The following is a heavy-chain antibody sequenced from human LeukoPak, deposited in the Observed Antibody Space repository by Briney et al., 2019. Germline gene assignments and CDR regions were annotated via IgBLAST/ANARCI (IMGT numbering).Heavy chain of an antibody. V-gene: IGHV3-9*01. CDR2: INWNSDNI. Sequence: SGGSLRLSCAASGFTFDDYAMHWVRQAPGKGLEWVSGINWNSDNIDYADSVKGRFTISRDNAKNSLYLQMNSLRAEDTALYYCAKDWAATARGTDYWAQGTLVTVSS. D-gene: IGHD2-15*01. CDR3: AKDWAATARGTDY. J-gene: IGHJ4*02. CDR1: GFTFDDYA.